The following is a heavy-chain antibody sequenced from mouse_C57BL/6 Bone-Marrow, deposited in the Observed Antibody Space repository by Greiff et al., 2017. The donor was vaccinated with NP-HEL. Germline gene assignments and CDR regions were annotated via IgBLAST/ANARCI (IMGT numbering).Heavy chain of an antibody. J-gene: IGHJ4*01. D-gene: IGHD2-4*01. CDR1: GYTFTSYW. Sequence: QVQLQQPGAELVKPGASVKLSCKASGYTFTSYWMQWVKQRPGQGLEWIGEIDPSDSYTNYNQKFKGKATLTVDTSSSTAYMQLSSLTSEDSAVYYCAGEDDSAYAMDYWGQGTSVTVSS. V-gene: IGHV1-50*01. CDR3: AGEDDSAYAMDY. CDR2: IDPSDSYT.